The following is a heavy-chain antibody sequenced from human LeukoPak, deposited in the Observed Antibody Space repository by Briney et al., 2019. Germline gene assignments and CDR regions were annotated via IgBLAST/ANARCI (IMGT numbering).Heavy chain of an antibody. CDR3: AREPFNYYYGMDV. V-gene: IGHV4-31*03. CDR1: GGSISSGGYY. Sequence: SQTLSLTCTVSGGSISSGGYYWSWIRQHPGKGLEWIGYIYYSGSTYYNPSLKSRVTISVDTSKNQFSLKLSSVTAADTAVYYCAREPFNYYYGMDVWGQGTTVTVSS. J-gene: IGHJ6*02. CDR2: IYYSGST.